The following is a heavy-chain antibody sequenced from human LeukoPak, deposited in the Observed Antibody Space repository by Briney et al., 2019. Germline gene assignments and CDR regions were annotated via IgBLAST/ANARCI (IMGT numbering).Heavy chain of an antibody. CDR3: ARAGGVLRYFDWLSAYYYYMDV. J-gene: IGHJ6*03. Sequence: SETLSLTCTVSGYSISTSYYWGWIRQPPGKGLEWIGSIYHSGNTYYNPSLKSRVTISVDTSKNQFSLKLNSVTAADTAVYYCARAGGVLRYFDWLSAYYYYMDVWGKGTTVTISS. D-gene: IGHD3-9*01. CDR2: IYHSGNT. CDR1: GYSISTSYY. V-gene: IGHV4-38-2*02.